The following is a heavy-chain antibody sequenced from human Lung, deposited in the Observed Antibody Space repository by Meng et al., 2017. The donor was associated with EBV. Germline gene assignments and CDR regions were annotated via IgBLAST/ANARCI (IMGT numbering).Heavy chain of an antibody. CDR3: ARGGNFDP. Sequence: QVELVQSGSELKKPGASVKVSCKASGYTFSTYPINWVGQAHGRGLEWMGWISTNTGTPTYTQGFTGRFVFSLDTSVSTAYLQISSLKAEDTAVYYCARGGNFDPWGQGTLVTVSS. J-gene: IGHJ5*02. CDR2: ISTNTGTP. V-gene: IGHV7-4-1*02. D-gene: IGHD2/OR15-2a*01. CDR1: GYTFSTYP.